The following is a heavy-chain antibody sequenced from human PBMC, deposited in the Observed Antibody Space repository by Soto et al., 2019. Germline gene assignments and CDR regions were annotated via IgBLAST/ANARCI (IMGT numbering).Heavy chain of an antibody. CDR1: GFTFSSYG. J-gene: IGHJ4*02. Sequence: QVQLVESGGGVVQPGRSVRLSCAASGFTFSSYGMHWVRQAPGKGLERVAVISYDGSNKHYADSGKGRFTISRGNSKNTLYLQMNSLRAEDTAVSYCTKSGRGRVWFGELAPYYFDYWGQGTLVTVSS. CDR2: ISYDGSNK. D-gene: IGHD3-10*01. CDR3: TKSGRGRVWFGELAPYYFDY. V-gene: IGHV3-30*18.